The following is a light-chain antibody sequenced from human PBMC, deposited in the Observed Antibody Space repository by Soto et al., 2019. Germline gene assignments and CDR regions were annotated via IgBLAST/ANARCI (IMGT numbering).Light chain of an antibody. CDR1: SSDVGGYNF. Sequence: QSVLTQPASVFGSPGQSTTISCTGTSSDVGGYNFVSWYQQHPGKAPKLMIYEVSNRPSGVSNRFSGSKSGNTASLTISGLQPEDEADYYCSSYTTSSTVVFGTGTKGTVL. CDR2: EVS. CDR3: SSYTTSSTVV. J-gene: IGLJ1*01. V-gene: IGLV2-14*03.